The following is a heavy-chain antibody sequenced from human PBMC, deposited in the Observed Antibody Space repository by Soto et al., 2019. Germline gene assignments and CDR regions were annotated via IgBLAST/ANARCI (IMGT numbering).Heavy chain of an antibody. D-gene: IGHD6-13*01. Sequence: LSLTCAVYGGSFSGYYWSWIRQPPGKGLEWIGEINHSGSTNYNPSLKSRVTISVDTSKNQFSLKLSSVTAADTAVYYCARGWAEAVAAAGTGTPYYYYYGMDVWGQGTTVTVSS. J-gene: IGHJ6*02. V-gene: IGHV4-34*01. CDR3: ARGWAEAVAAAGTGTPYYYYYGMDV. CDR1: GGSFSGYY. CDR2: INHSGST.